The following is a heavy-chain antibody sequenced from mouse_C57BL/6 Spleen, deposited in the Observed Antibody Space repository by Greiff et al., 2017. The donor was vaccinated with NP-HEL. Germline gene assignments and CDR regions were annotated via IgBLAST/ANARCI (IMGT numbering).Heavy chain of an antibody. CDR2: IYPGSGST. J-gene: IGHJ2*01. D-gene: IGHD1-1*01. CDR3: AREFGYYGSSLYYFDY. Sequence: QVQLQQPGAELVKPGASVKMSCKASGYTFTSYWITWVKQRPGQGLEWIGDIYPGSGSTNYNEKFKSKATLTVDTSSSTAYMQLSSLTSEDSAVYYCAREFGYYGSSLYYFDYWGQGTTLTVSS. V-gene: IGHV1-55*01. CDR1: GYTFTSYW.